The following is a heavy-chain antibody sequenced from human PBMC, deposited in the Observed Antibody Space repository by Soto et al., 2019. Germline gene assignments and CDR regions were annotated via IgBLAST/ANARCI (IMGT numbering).Heavy chain of an antibody. J-gene: IGHJ4*02. CDR1: GFTFSSYA. CDR2: ISGSGGST. V-gene: IGHV3-23*01. Sequence: GGSLRLSCAASGFTFSSYAMSWVRQAPGKGLEWVSAISGSGGSTYYADSVKGRFTISRDNSKNTLYLQMNSLRAEDTAVYCCAKTLSTYSSSWYFDYWGQGTLVTVSS. CDR3: AKTLSTYSSSWYFDY. D-gene: IGHD6-13*01.